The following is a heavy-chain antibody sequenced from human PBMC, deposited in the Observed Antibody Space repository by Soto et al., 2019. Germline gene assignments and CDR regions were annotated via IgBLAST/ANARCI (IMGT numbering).Heavy chain of an antibody. CDR1: GFSLRPRGMC. Sequence: GSGPTLVNPTQTLTLTCTFSGFSLRPRGMCVSWIRQPPGKALDWLAVFDWDADKYYSRSLKTRLTIFKDTSNNQVVLTMTLMDPVDTVTYYCARARSRWYKASYAYYCGRDVWGKVNTVTAAS. J-gene: IGHJ6*04. V-gene: IGHV2-70*01. CDR2: FDWDADK. D-gene: IGHD6-19*01. CDR3: ARARSRWYKASYAYYCGRDV.